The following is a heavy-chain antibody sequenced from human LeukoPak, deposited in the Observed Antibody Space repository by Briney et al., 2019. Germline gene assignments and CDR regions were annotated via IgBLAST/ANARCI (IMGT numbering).Heavy chain of an antibody. Sequence: GGSLRLSCAASGFTFSSYSMNWVRQAPGKGLEWVSSISSSSSYIYYADSVKGRFTISRDNAKNSLYLQMNSLRAEDTAVYYCARDPSDYGEYVEDDYWGQGTLVTVSS. J-gene: IGHJ4*02. CDR2: ISSSSSYI. CDR1: GFTFSSYS. D-gene: IGHD4-17*01. V-gene: IGHV3-21*01. CDR3: ARDPSDYGEYVEDDY.